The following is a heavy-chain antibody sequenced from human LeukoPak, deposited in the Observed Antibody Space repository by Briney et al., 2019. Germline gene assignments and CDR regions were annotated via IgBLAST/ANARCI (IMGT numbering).Heavy chain of an antibody. Sequence: SETLSLTCTVSGGSISSGGYYWSWIRQHPGKGLEWIGYIYYSGSTYYNPSLKSRVTISVDTSKNQFSLKLSSVTAADTAVYYCARGTHDYGDPNWFDPWGQGTLVTVSS. CDR3: ARGTHDYGDPNWFDP. V-gene: IGHV4-31*03. CDR2: IYYSGST. J-gene: IGHJ5*02. CDR1: GGSISSGGYY. D-gene: IGHD4-17*01.